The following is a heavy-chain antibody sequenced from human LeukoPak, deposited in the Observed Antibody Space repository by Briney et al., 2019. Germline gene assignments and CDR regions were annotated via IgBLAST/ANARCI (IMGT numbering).Heavy chain of an antibody. CDR2: ISPTSTYI. CDR1: GFTFSSYW. D-gene: IGHD3-10*01. CDR3: VRGRIPMVVMGEFDY. Sequence: GGSLRLSCAASGFTFSSYWMHWVRHAPGKGLVWVSSISPTSTYIYYADSWKGRFTTSRDNAKSSLYLQTNSLRAEDTAVYYCVRGRIPMVVMGEFDYWGQGTLVTVSS. J-gene: IGHJ4*02. V-gene: IGHV3-21*01.